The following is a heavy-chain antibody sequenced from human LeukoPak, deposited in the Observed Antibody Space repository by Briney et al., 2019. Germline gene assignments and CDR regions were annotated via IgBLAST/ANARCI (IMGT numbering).Heavy chain of an antibody. J-gene: IGHJ3*02. D-gene: IGHD1-26*01. CDR2: INHSGST. Sequence: SETLSLTCAGYGGSFSGYYWSWIRQPPGKGLEWIGEINHSGSTNYNPSLKSRVTISVDTSKNQFSLKLSSVTAADTAVYYCARVGDDAFDIWGQGTMVTVSS. V-gene: IGHV4-34*01. CDR1: GGSFSGYY. CDR3: ARVGDDAFDI.